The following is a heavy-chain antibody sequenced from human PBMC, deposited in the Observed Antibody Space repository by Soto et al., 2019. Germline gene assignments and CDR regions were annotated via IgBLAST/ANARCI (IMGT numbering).Heavy chain of an antibody. J-gene: IGHJ5*01. D-gene: IGHD6-19*01. Sequence: GGALRLSCAASGFTFSGSAMHWVRQASGKGLEWVGRIRSKANSYATAYAASVKGRFTISRDDSKNTAYLQMNSLKTEDTAVYYCTRLAVAGMGNWLDSWGQGTLVTVSS. CDR1: GFTFSGSA. CDR2: IRSKANSYAT. V-gene: IGHV3-73*01. CDR3: TRLAVAGMGNWLDS.